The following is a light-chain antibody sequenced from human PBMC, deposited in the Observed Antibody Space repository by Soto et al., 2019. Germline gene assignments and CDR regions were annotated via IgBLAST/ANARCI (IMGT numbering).Light chain of an antibody. CDR1: SSNIGKNY. CDR2: DNN. CDR3: ETWDTSLSTVV. J-gene: IGLJ2*01. V-gene: IGLV1-51*01. Sequence: QSVLTQPPSVSAAPGQKVTISCSGSSSNIGKNYVSWYQQLPGTAPKLLIYDNNKRPSGIPDRFSGSKSGTSATLGITGLQTRDEADYYCETWDTSLSTVVFGGGTKVTVL.